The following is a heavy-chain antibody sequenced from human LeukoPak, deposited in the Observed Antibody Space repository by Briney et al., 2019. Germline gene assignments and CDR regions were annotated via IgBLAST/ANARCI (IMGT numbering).Heavy chain of an antibody. Sequence: ASVKVSCKTSGYSFTSQDMHWVRQAPGQSLEWMGCINPGNGDTKYSQEFQGRVTITRDTSATTAYMELSSLRSDDMAVYYCALYNYWGQGTLVTVSS. D-gene: IGHD2-2*02. CDR1: GYSFTSQD. V-gene: IGHV1-3*03. CDR2: INPGNGDT. J-gene: IGHJ4*02. CDR3: ALYNY.